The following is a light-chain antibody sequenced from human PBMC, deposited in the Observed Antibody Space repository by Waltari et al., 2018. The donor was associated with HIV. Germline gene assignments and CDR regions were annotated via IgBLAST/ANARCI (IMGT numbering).Light chain of an antibody. V-gene: IGKV1-5*03. J-gene: IGKJ1*01. Sequence: DIQMTQSPSTLSASVGDRVTITFRASQSISSWLAWYQQKPGKAPKLLIYKASTLESGVPSRFSGSGSGTEFTLTISSLKPDDFATYYCQQYDSYLWTFGQGTKVE. CDR3: QQYDSYLWT. CDR1: QSISSW. CDR2: KAS.